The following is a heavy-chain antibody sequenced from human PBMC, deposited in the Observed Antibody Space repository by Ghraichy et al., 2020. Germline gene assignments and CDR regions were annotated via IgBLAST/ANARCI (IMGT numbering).Heavy chain of an antibody. Sequence: GGSLRLSCAASGFTFSSYGMHWVRQAPGKGLEWVAFIRYDGSNKYYADSVKGRFTISRDNSKNTLYLQMNSLRAEDTAVYYCAKDSGRRTVVVVAATRYYYGMDVWGQGTTVTVSS. D-gene: IGHD2-15*01. CDR3: AKDSGRRTVVVVAATRYYYGMDV. J-gene: IGHJ6*02. CDR2: IRYDGSNK. CDR1: GFTFSSYG. V-gene: IGHV3-30*02.